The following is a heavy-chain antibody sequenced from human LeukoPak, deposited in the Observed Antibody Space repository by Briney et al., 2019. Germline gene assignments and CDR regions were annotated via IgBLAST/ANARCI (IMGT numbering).Heavy chain of an antibody. CDR1: GFTFSSYA. CDR2: ISGSGGST. Sequence: GGSLRLSCAASGFTFSSYAMSWVRQAPGKGLEWVSAISGSGGSTYYADSVEGRFTISRDNSKNTLYLQMNSLRAEDTAVYYCAKAISYCSGGSCYPGGFDYWGQGTLVTVSS. CDR3: AKAISYCSGGSCYPGGFDY. J-gene: IGHJ4*02. V-gene: IGHV3-23*01. D-gene: IGHD2-15*01.